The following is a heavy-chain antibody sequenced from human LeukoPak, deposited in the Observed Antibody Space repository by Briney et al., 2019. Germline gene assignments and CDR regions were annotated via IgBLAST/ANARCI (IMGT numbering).Heavy chain of an antibody. V-gene: IGHV4-39*01. D-gene: IGHD3-9*01. Sequence: PSETLSLTCTVSGRSISSSSYYWGWIRQPPGKGLEWIGSIYYSGSTYYNPSLKSRVTISVDTSKNQFSLKLSSVTAADTAVYYCARLRGNTYYDILTGFYFDYWGQGTLVTVSS. CDR3: ARLRGNTYYDILTGFYFDY. CDR2: IYYSGST. J-gene: IGHJ4*02. CDR1: GRSISSSSYY.